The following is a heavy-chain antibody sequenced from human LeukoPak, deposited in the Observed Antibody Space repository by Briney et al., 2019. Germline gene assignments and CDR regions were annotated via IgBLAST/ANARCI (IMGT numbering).Heavy chain of an antibody. J-gene: IGHJ3*02. CDR2: IIPIFGTA. CDR1: GGTFSSYA. Sequence: SVKVSCKASGGTFSSYAISWVRQAPGQGLEWMGGIIPIFGTANYAQKFQGRVTITADKSTSTAYMELSSLRYEDTAVYYCARVWCSGGSCYSSRGAFDIWGQGTMVTVSS. V-gene: IGHV1-69*06. CDR3: ARVWCSGGSCYSSRGAFDI. D-gene: IGHD2-15*01.